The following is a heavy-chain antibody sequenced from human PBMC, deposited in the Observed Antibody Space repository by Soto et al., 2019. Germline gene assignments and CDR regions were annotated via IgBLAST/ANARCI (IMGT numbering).Heavy chain of an antibody. D-gene: IGHD4-4*01. V-gene: IGHV3-21*01. CDR3: ARDGNSNEQGGWFDP. CDR2: ISSSGSYI. CDR1: GFTFSSYS. J-gene: IGHJ5*02. Sequence: PGGSLRLSCAASGFTFSSYSMNWVRQAPGKGLEWVSSISSSGSYIYYADSVKGRFTISRDNAKNSLYLQMNSLRAEDTAVYYCARDGNSNEQGGWFDPWGQGTLVTVSS.